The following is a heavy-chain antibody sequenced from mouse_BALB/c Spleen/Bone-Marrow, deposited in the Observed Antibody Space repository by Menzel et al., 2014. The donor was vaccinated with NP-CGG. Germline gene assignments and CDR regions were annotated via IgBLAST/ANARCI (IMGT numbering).Heavy chain of an antibody. CDR3: ARDDYDY. V-gene: IGHV1S56*01. J-gene: IGHJ2*01. CDR1: GYTFTSYY. CDR2: IFPGNFYT. Sequence: QVQLQQSGPELVKPGASVRISCKASGYTFTSYYIHWVKQRPGQGLEWIGWIFPGNFYTKFNENFKGRATLTADKSSSTAYMHLSSLTSGDSAVYFCARDDYDYWGQGTTLTVSS. D-gene: IGHD2-4*01.